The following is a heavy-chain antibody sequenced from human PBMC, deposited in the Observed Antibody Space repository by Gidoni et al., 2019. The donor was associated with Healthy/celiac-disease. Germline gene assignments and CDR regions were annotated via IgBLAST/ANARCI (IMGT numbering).Heavy chain of an antibody. Sequence: QVQLVESGGGVVQPGRSLRLSCAASGFTFSSSGMHWVRQAPGKGLEWVAVIWYDGSNEHYADSVKGRFTISRDNSKNTLYLQMNSLRAEDTAVYYCARDRTDGFLHMTTVLQTPPPFDYWGRGTLVTVSS. D-gene: IGHD4-17*01. V-gene: IGHV3-33*01. CDR3: ARDRTDGFLHMTTVLQTPPPFDY. CDR1: GFTFSSSG. CDR2: IWYDGSNE. J-gene: IGHJ4*02.